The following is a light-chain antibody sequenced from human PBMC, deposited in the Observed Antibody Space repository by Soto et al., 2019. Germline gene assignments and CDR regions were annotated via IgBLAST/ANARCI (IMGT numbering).Light chain of an antibody. J-gene: IGLJ1*01. V-gene: IGLV1-40*01. CDR1: SSNIGAGYD. Sequence: QSVLTQPPSVSGAPGQRVTISCSGSSSNIGAGYDVHWYQQLPGTAPKVLIYGNRIRPSGVPDRFSGSTSGTSASLAITGLQAEDEADYYCCSYGGTSNYVFGTGTKVTVL. CDR3: CSYGGTSNYV. CDR2: GNR.